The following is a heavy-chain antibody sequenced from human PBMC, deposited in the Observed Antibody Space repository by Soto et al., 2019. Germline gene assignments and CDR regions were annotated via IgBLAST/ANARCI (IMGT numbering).Heavy chain of an antibody. V-gene: IGHV1-18*01. J-gene: IGHJ5*02. CDR3: ARDSSPPLYYYDSSGSNWFDP. Sequence: ASVKVSCKASGYTFTSYGISWVRQAPGQGLEWMGWISAYNGNTNYAQKLQGRVTMTTDTSTSTAYMELRSLRSDDTAVYYCARDSSPPLYYYDSSGSNWFDPWGQGTLVTVSS. CDR2: ISAYNGNT. CDR1: GYTFTSYG. D-gene: IGHD3-22*01.